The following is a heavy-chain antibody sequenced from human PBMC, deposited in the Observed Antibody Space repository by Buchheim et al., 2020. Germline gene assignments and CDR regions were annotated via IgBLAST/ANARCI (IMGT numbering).Heavy chain of an antibody. CDR2: ISGSSSNT. V-gene: IGHV3-23*01. J-gene: IGHJ6*02. CDR3: AKAAWFGEDPAGYYGMDV. D-gene: IGHD3-10*01. CDR1: GFTFSSYA. Sequence: EVQLLESGGGLVQPGGSLRLSCAASGFTFSSYAMSWVRQAPGKGLEWVSVISGSSSNTYYADSVKGRFTISRDSSKNTLYLQMHSLRAEDTAVYYCAKAAWFGEDPAGYYGMDVWGQGTT.